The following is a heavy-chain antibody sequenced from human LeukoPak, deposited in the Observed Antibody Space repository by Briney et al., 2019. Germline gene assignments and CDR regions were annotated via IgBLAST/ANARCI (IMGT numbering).Heavy chain of an antibody. CDR1: GGTFSSYA. V-gene: IGHV1-69*13. CDR2: IIPIFGTA. CDR3: ARVYMVRGVVYNWFDP. J-gene: IGHJ5*02. D-gene: IGHD3-10*01. Sequence: ASVKVSCKASGGTFSSYAVSWVRQAPGQGLEWMGGIIPIFGTANYAQKFQGRVTITADESTSTAYMELSSLRSEDTAVYYCARVYMVRGVVYNWFDPWGQGTLVTVSS.